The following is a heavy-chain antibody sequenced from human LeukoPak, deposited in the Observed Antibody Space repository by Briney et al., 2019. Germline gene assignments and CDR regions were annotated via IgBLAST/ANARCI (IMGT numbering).Heavy chain of an antibody. CDR3: ARSLTMVRAPSIDY. CDR2: IKEDGSVK. D-gene: IGHD3-10*01. Sequence: GGSLRLSCVASGFTFSNYWMSWLRQAPGKGLEWMANIKEDGSVKYYVDSLEGRFTISRDNAKNSLYLQMNSLRAEDTAVYYCARSLTMVRAPSIDYWGQGTLVTVSS. CDR1: GFTFSNYW. V-gene: IGHV3-7*01. J-gene: IGHJ4*02.